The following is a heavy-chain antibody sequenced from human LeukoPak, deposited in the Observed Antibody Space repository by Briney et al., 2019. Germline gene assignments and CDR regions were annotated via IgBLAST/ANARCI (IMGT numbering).Heavy chain of an antibody. Sequence: SETLSLTCTVSGYSISSGYYWGWIRQPPGKGPEWIGSIHHSGSAYYNSSLKSRITISVDKSKNQFSLTLNSVTAADTAVYYCARSRGSGSTIWNFDLWGRGTLVTVSS. V-gene: IGHV4-38-2*02. J-gene: IGHJ2*01. D-gene: IGHD3-22*01. CDR3: ARSRGSGSTIWNFDL. CDR2: IHHSGSA. CDR1: GYSISSGYY.